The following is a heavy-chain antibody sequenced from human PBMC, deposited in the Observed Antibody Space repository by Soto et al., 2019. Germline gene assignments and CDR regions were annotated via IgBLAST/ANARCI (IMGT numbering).Heavy chain of an antibody. J-gene: IGHJ4*02. CDR1: GFTFSSYG. Sequence: SLRLSCAASGFTFSSYGMHWVRQAPGKGLEWVAVIWYDGSNKYYADSVKGRFTISRDNSKNTLYLQMNSLRAEDTAVYYCARDSGSGRGRYYFDYWGQGTLVNVAS. V-gene: IGHV3-33*01. CDR3: ARDSGSGRGRYYFDY. CDR2: IWYDGSNK. D-gene: IGHD3-10*01.